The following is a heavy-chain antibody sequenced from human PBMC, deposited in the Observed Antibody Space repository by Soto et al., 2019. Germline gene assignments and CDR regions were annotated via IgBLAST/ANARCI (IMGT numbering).Heavy chain of an antibody. V-gene: IGHV3-48*03. CDR1: GFTFSSNE. D-gene: IGHD1-20*01. CDR3: ATAGLTATV. Sequence: GGSLRLACAPSGFTFSSNEMNWVRQAPGKGLEWVSYISVSGSMRFYADAVRGRFTISRDNTKKMLYLQMNSLRVEDTALYYFATAGLTATVSGQGTPLTV. CDR2: ISVSGSMR. J-gene: IGHJ6*02.